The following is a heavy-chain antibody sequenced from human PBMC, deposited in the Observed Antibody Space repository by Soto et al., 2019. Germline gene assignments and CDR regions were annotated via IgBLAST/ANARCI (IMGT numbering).Heavy chain of an antibody. V-gene: IGHV1-69*08. CDR1: GGTFSSYT. CDR3: ARDDGGYDLWSGLDYYYIDV. J-gene: IGHJ6*03. Sequence: QVQLVQSGAEVQKPGSSVKVSCKASGGTFSSYTISWVRQAPGQGLEWMGRIIPILGIANYAQKFQGRVTITADKSTSTAYMELSSLRSEDTAVYYCARDDGGYDLWSGLDYYYIDVWGKGTTVTVSS. D-gene: IGHD3-3*01. CDR2: IIPILGIA.